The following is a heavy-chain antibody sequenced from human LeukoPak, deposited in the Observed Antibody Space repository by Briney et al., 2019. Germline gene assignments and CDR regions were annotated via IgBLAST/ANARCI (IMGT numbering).Heavy chain of an antibody. CDR2: ISGSGGST. J-gene: IGHJ4*02. D-gene: IGHD3-9*01. CDR1: GFTVSSNY. V-gene: IGHV3-23*01. Sequence: GGSLRVSCAASGFTVSSNYMSWVRQAPGKGLEWVSAISGSGGSTYYADSVKGRFTISRDNSKNTLYLQMNSLRAEDTAVYYCAKDLDYDILTGTDCWGQGTLVTVSS. CDR3: AKDLDYDILTGTDC.